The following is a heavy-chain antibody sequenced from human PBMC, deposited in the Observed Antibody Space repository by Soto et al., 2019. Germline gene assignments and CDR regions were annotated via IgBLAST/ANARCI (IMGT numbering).Heavy chain of an antibody. CDR2: ISGSGGST. CDR1: GFTFSSYA. V-gene: IGHV3-23*01. Sequence: EVQLLESGGGLVQPGGSLRLSCAASGFTFSSYAMSWVRQAPGKGLEWVSAISGSGGSTYYADSVKGRFTISRDNSKNTLYLQINSLRAEDTAVYYCAPIKRKSGSTGALNWFDPWGQGTLVTVSS. D-gene: IGHD6-25*01. CDR3: APIKRKSGSTGALNWFDP. J-gene: IGHJ5*02.